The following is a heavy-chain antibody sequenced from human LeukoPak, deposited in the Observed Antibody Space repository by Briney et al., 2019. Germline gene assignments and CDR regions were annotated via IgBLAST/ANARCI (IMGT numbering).Heavy chain of an antibody. J-gene: IGHJ4*02. CDR3: VKDDGWVQYAN. CDR1: GFTVSNNY. D-gene: IGHD5-24*01. CDR2: IKSDGSRT. V-gene: IGHV3-74*01. Sequence: PGGSLRLSCAASGFTVSNNYISWVRQAPGKGLVWVSRIKSDGSRTSYADYVKGRFTISRDNAKNTLYLQMNSLSAEDAAVYYCVKDDGWVQYANWGQGTLVTVSS.